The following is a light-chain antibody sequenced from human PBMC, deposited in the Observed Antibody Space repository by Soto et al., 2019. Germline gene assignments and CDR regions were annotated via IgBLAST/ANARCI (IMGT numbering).Light chain of an antibody. CDR3: NSYTKISTLNWV. J-gene: IGLJ3*02. CDR1: SSDVGGYNY. CDR2: EVS. V-gene: IGLV2-14*01. Sequence: QSALTQPASVSGSPGQSITISCIGTSSDVGGYNYVSWYQQHPGKAPKLMIYEVSNRPSGVSNRFSGSKSGNTASLTISGLQPEDEADYYCNSYTKISTLNWVFGGGTTLTVL.